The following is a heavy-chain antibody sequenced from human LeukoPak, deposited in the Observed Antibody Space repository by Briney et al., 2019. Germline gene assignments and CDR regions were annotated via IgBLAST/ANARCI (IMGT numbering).Heavy chain of an antibody. CDR3: ARGVVVTTALAFDY. D-gene: IGHD3-16*01. Sequence: ASVKVSCKASGYTFTSWNVHWVRQAPGQRPEWMGWISCDNGNTKYSQNFLGRVTITRDTSASTTYMELRSLRSEDTAVYYCARGVVVTTALAFDYWGQGSLVTVSS. V-gene: IGHV1-3*01. J-gene: IGHJ4*02. CDR2: ISCDNGNT. CDR1: GYTFTSWN.